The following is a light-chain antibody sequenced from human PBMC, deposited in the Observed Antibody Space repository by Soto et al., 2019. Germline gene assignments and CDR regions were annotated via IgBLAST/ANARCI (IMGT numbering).Light chain of an antibody. CDR1: QSVSSN. V-gene: IGKV3-15*01. Sequence: VLTQSPATLSVSPRERPTLSCRASQSVSSNLAWYQQKPGQAPRLLIYGASTRATGIPARFSGSGSGTEFTLTISSLQSEDFAVYYCQQYNNWPPWTFGQGTKVEI. CDR3: QQYNNWPPWT. J-gene: IGKJ1*01. CDR2: GAS.